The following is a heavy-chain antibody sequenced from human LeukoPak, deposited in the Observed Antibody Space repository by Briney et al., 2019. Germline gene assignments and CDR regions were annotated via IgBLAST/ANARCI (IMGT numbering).Heavy chain of an antibody. D-gene: IGHD3-22*01. CDR1: GGSFSGFH. Sequence: SETLSLTCAVYGGSFSGFHWNWIRQPPGKVLEWSGDINHSGTTHYNPSLTRLVTISVDPSKHQFALNLTSVTAADTAVYSCAPPPYSYDTNGYSVAWGKGTLVTVSS. CDR2: INHSGTT. V-gene: IGHV4-34*01. J-gene: IGHJ5*02. CDR3: APPPYSYDTNGYSVA.